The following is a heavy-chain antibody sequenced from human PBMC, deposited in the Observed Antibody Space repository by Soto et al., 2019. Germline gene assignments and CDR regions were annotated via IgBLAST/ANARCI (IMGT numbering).Heavy chain of an antibody. V-gene: IGHV1-3*01. CDR1: GYTFTSYA. CDR2: INAGNGNT. Sequence: GASVKVSCKSSGYTFTSYAVHWVRQAPGQRLEWMAWINAGNGNTKYSQKFQGRVTITRDTSASTAYLELSSLRSEDTAVYYCARGADSSSWYMDYYYYGMDVWGQGTTVTVSS. J-gene: IGHJ6*02. D-gene: IGHD6-13*01. CDR3: ARGADSSSWYMDYYYYGMDV.